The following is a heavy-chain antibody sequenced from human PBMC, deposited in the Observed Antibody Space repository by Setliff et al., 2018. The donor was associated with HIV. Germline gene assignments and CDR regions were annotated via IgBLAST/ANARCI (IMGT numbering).Heavy chain of an antibody. D-gene: IGHD3-3*01. CDR2: INQDGSEK. CDR1: GFTFSSYW. Sequence: GESPKISCAASGFTFSSYWMSWVRQAPGKGLEWVANINQDGSEKYYVDSVKGRFTISRDNAKNSLYLQMNSLRAEDTAVYYCARRGSNLPSGFDIWGQGTMVTVSS. V-gene: IGHV3-7*01. CDR3: ARRGSNLPSGFDI. J-gene: IGHJ3*02.